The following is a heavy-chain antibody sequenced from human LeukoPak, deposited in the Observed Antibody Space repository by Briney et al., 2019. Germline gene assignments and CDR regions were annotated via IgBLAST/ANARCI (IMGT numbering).Heavy chain of an antibody. Sequence: GGSLRLSCAASGFTFSSYSMHWVRQAPGKGLEWVSCISTSSSYIYYADSVKGRFTISRDNARNSLYLQMHSLRAEDTALYYCARVQWLATGYYFDYWGQGTLVTVSS. J-gene: IGHJ4*02. CDR2: ISTSSSYI. CDR3: ARVQWLATGYYFDY. CDR1: GFTFSSYS. D-gene: IGHD6-19*01. V-gene: IGHV3-21*01.